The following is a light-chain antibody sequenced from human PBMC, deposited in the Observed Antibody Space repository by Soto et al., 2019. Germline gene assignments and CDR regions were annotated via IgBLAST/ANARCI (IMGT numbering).Light chain of an antibody. CDR1: QSISSW. V-gene: IGKV1-5*03. Sequence: DIQMTQSPSTLSASVGDRVTITCRASQSISSWLAWYQQKPGKAPKLLIYKASSLESGVPSRFRGSGSGTEFTLTISSLQPDDFETYYCQQYNSYPLTFGGGTKVEIK. CDR3: QQYNSYPLT. J-gene: IGKJ4*01. CDR2: KAS.